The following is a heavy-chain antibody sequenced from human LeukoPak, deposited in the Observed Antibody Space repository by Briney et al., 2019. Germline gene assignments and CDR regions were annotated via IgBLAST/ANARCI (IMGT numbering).Heavy chain of an antibody. CDR3: ARGQDLRYSSALYY. CDR1: GFIFSSYG. J-gene: IGHJ4*02. D-gene: IGHD6-19*01. Sequence: PGRSLRLSCAASGFIFSSYGMHWVRQAPGKGLEWVAGIWYDGRNKDYADSVKGRFTISRDNSKKTLYLQMNSLRAEDTAVYYCARGQDLRYSSALYYWGQGTLVTVSS. V-gene: IGHV3-33*01. CDR2: IWYDGRNK.